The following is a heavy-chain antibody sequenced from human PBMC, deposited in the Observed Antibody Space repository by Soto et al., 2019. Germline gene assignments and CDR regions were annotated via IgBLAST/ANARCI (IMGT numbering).Heavy chain of an antibody. J-gene: IGHJ6*02. Sequence: QVQVVQSGAEVKKPGASVKVSCKASGYTFTNYGLTWVRQAPGQGLEWMGWMSSNNGKTNYAQKLQGRVTMTTDTATSTAYMELRSLRFDDTAIYYCVRGGGSNYYGLDVWGQGTTVTVSS. CDR3: VRGGGSNYYGLDV. CDR1: GYTFTNYG. V-gene: IGHV1-18*01. D-gene: IGHD3-16*01. CDR2: MSSNNGKT.